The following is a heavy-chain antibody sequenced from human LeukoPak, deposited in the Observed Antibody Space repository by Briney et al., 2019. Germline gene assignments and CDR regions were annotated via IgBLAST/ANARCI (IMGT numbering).Heavy chain of an antibody. D-gene: IGHD2-2*01. CDR2: INTAGGT. CDR3: TRLSRYHNAFDV. J-gene: IGHJ3*01. V-gene: IGHV3-13*01. CDR1: GFTVSTYD. Sequence: GGSLRLSCAASGFTVSTYDMYWVRQVAGQGPEWVSGINTAGGTYYPASVKGRFTISKENVTNTLFLQMDGLSPGDTAVYYCTRLSRYHNAFDVWGQGTVVTVSS.